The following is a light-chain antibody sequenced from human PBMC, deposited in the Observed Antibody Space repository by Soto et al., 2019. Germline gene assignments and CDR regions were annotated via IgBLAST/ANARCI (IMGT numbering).Light chain of an antibody. CDR1: QGISTF. Sequence: DVQLTQSPSFMSASVGDRVSITCRASQGISTFLAWYQQHPGTAPKLLIYHASTLESGVPSRFSGSGSGTEFTLTISSLQPDDFATYYCQQYMSYSFGQGTKV. J-gene: IGKJ1*01. CDR2: HAS. V-gene: IGKV1-9*01. CDR3: QQYMSYS.